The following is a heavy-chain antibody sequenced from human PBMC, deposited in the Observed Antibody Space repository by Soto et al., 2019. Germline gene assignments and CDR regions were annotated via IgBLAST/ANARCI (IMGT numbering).Heavy chain of an antibody. CDR3: ARLYCSGGSCFSYFDS. Sequence: EVQLVESGGGLVKPGGSLRLSCAASGFTFSSYTMNWVRQSPGKGLEWVSSISYSSNNIYYADSVKGRFTISRDDAKNSLYLQMNSLRAEDTAVYSCARLYCSGGSCFSYFDSWGQGTLVIVSS. D-gene: IGHD2-15*01. CDR2: ISYSSNNI. V-gene: IGHV3-21*01. J-gene: IGHJ4*02. CDR1: GFTFSSYT.